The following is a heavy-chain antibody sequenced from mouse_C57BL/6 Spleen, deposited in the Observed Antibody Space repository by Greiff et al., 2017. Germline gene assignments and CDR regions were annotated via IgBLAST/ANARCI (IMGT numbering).Heavy chain of an antibody. J-gene: IGHJ4*01. CDR3: ARREDYRAMDY. Sequence: EVKVVESGGDLVKPGGSLKLSCAASGFTFSSYGMSWVRQTPDKRLEWVATISSGGSYTYYPDSVKGRFTISRDNAKNTLYLQMSSLKSEDTAMYYCARREDYRAMDYWGQGTSVTVSS. V-gene: IGHV5-6*02. CDR1: GFTFSSYG. CDR2: ISSGGSYT. D-gene: IGHD1-1*02.